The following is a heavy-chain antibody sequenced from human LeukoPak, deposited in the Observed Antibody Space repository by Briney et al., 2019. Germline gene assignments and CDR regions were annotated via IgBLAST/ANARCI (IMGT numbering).Heavy chain of an antibody. Sequence: SETLSLTCTVSGGSIRSSSYHWGWVRQPPGKGLEWIGNIHYSGSTSYNPSLKSRVTISVDTSNNQFSLKLSSVTAADTAVFYCARLTGRDSSDWPYFHYWGQGPLVTVSA. CDR2: IHYSGST. D-gene: IGHD6-25*01. V-gene: IGHV4-39*01. CDR3: ARLTGRDSSDWPYFHY. CDR1: GGSIRSSSYH. J-gene: IGHJ4*01.